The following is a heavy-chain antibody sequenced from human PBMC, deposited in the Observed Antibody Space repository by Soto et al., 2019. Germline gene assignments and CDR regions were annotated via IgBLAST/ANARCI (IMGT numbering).Heavy chain of an antibody. V-gene: IGHV3-23*01. CDR2: ISGSGGST. CDR1: GFTFSSYA. D-gene: IGHD6-6*01. Sequence: EVQLLESGGGLVQPGGSLRLSCAASGFTFSSYAMSWVRQAPGKGLEWVSAISGSGGSTYYADSVKGRFTVSRDNSKNTLYLQMNSLRAEDTAVYYCAKDFGGISSSISYWGQGTLVTVSS. J-gene: IGHJ4*02. CDR3: AKDFGGISSSISY.